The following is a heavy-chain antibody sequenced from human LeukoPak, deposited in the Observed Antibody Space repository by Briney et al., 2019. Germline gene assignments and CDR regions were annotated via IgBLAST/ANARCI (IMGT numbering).Heavy chain of an antibody. CDR1: GVPITDYY. CDR3: ARELPSTGNWFDP. Sequence: SETLSLTCNISGVPITDYYWRWIRLAPRRGLEWIGYMYYSGDSNSNPSLEGRGTISADTSTNQFTLRLTSVPAADTAIYYCARELPSTGNWFDPWGQGILVTVSS. V-gene: IGHV4-59*01. CDR2: MYYSGDS. D-gene: IGHD1-14*01. J-gene: IGHJ5*02.